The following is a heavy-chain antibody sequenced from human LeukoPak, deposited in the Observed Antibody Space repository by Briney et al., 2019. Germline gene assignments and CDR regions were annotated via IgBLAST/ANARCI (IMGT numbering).Heavy chain of an antibody. J-gene: IGHJ5*02. D-gene: IGHD3-10*01. CDR1: GFTFSSYA. V-gene: IGHV3-23*01. CDR2: ISGSGGST. CDR3: ARDRVIMVRGITSFDP. Sequence: GGSLRLSCAASGFTFSSYAMSWVRQAPGKGLEWVSAISGSGGSTYYADSVKGRFTISRDNSKNTLYLRMNSLRAEDTAVYYCARDRVIMVRGITSFDPWGQGTLVTVSS.